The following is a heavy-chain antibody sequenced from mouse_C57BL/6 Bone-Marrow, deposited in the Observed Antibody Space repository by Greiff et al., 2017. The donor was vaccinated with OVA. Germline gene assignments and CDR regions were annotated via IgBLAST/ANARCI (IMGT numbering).Heavy chain of an antibody. CDR3: ARAALTFFFAY. D-gene: IGHD4-1*01. V-gene: IGHV1-26*01. CDR1: GYTFTDYY. CDR2: INPNNGGT. J-gene: IGHJ3*01. Sequence: VQLQQSGPELVKPGASVKLSCKASGYTFTDYYMNWVKQSHGKSLEWIGDINPNNGGTSYNQKFKGKATLTVDKSSSTAYMELRSLTSADSAVYYCARAALTFFFAYWGQGTLVTVSA.